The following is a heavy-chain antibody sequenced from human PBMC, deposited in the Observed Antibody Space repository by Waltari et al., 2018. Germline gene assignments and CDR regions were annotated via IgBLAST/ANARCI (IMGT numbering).Heavy chain of an antibody. V-gene: IGHV3-15*01. D-gene: IGHD6-19*01. J-gene: IGHJ4*02. CDR3: TTSTLLLAGTGTPNDY. CDR2: IKSKTDGGTT. CDR1: GFTFSNAW. Sequence: EVQLVESGGGLVKPGGSLRLSCAASGFTFSNAWMRWVRTAPGQGLEWVGRIKSKTDGGTTDYAAPVKGRFTISRDDSKNTLYLQMNSLKTEDTAVYYCTTSTLLLAGTGTPNDYWGQGTLVTVSS.